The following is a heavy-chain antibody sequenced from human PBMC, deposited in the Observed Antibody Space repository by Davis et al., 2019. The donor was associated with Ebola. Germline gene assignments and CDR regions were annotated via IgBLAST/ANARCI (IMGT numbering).Heavy chain of an antibody. CDR1: GFTFSSYA. CDR3: AKSGLSFGVVKYHYGMDV. V-gene: IGHV3-23*01. Sequence: PGGSLRLSCAASGFTFSSYAMSWVRQAPGKGLEWVAAISGRVGNTYYADSVKGRLTISRDNSKKTLYLQMNSLRAEDTAVYYCAKSGLSFGVVKYHYGMDVWGKGTTVTVSS. CDR2: ISGRVGNT. J-gene: IGHJ6*04. D-gene: IGHD3-3*01.